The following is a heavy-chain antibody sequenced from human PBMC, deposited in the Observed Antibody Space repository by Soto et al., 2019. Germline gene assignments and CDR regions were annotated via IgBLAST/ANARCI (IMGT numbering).Heavy chain of an antibody. D-gene: IGHD6-6*01. J-gene: IGHJ4*02. CDR1: GYTFTSYG. CDR2: ISAYSGST. V-gene: IGHV1-18*01. Sequence: ASVKVSCKASGYTFTSYGISWVRQAPGQGLEWMGWISAYSGSTYYNPSLKSRVTISVDTSKNQFSLKLSSVTAADTAVYYCARGAWQLDYWGQGTLVTVSS. CDR3: ARGAWQLDY.